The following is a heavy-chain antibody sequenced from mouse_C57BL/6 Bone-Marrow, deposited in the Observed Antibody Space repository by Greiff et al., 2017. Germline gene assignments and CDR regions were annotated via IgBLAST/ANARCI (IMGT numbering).Heavy chain of an antibody. CDR3: ARGEVTAVDFDY. V-gene: IGHV1-81*01. Sequence: VKLMESGAELARPGASVKLSCKASGYTFTSYGISWVKQRTGQGLEWIGEIYPRSGNTYYNEKFKGKATLTADKSSSTAYMELRSLTSEDSAVYFCARGEVTAVDFDYWGQGTTLTVSS. CDR2: IYPRSGNT. D-gene: IGHD2-2*01. J-gene: IGHJ2*01. CDR1: GYTFTSYG.